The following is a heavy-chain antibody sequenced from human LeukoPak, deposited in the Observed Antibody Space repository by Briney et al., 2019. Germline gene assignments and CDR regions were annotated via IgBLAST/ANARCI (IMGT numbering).Heavy chain of an antibody. J-gene: IGHJ4*02. Sequence: PSETLSLTCTVSGGSISSSLFYWAWIRQPPGKGLEWIGIVYYSGSTYCNPSLKSRVTISVDTSKNPFSLKLSSVTAADTAVYYCARLLDTSGLFDYWGQGTLVTVSS. CDR1: GGSISSSLFY. CDR2: VYYSGST. CDR3: ARLLDTSGLFDY. D-gene: IGHD3-22*01. V-gene: IGHV4-39*01.